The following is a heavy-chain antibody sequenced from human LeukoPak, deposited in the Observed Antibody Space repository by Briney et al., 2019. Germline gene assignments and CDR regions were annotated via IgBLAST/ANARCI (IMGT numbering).Heavy chain of an antibody. D-gene: IGHD3-16*01. CDR1: GFTFSSYS. Sequence: GGSLRLSCAASGFTFSSYSMHWVRQAPGKRLVWVLRINSDGGSTSYADSLKGGFTISRDKAKNTIYLQMTSIRAEVTAVYCCARVTNELWCDFYDCYYGMDFWGQGTTVTVSS. J-gene: IGHJ6*02. V-gene: IGHV3-74*01. CDR2: INSDGGST. CDR3: ARVTNELWCDFYDCYYGMDF.